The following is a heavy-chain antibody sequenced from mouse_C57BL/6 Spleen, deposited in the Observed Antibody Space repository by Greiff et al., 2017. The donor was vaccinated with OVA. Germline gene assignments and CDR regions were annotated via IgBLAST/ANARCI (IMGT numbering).Heavy chain of an antibody. J-gene: IGHJ2*01. Sequence: EVQLQQSGPVLVKPGASVKMSCKASGYTFTDYYMNWVKQSHGKSLEWIGVINPYNGGTSYNQKFKGKATLTVDKSSSTAYMELNSLTSEDAAVYYCARGAQDYFDYWGQGTTLTVSS. CDR2: INPYNGGT. D-gene: IGHD3-2*02. CDR3: ARGAQDYFDY. V-gene: IGHV1-19*01. CDR1: GYTFTDYY.